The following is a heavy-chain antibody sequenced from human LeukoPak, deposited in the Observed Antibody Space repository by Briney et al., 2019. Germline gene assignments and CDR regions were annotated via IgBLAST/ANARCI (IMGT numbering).Heavy chain of an antibody. CDR3: ARDYCSSTSCLFDY. J-gene: IGHJ4*02. Sequence: ASVKVSCKASGYTFTTYGISWVRQAPGQGLEWMGRINPNSGDTNYAQKFQGRVTMTRDTSISTAYMELSRLRSDDTAVYYCARDYCSSTSCLFDYWGQGTLVTVSS. V-gene: IGHV1-2*06. D-gene: IGHD2-2*01. CDR1: GYTFTTYG. CDR2: INPNSGDT.